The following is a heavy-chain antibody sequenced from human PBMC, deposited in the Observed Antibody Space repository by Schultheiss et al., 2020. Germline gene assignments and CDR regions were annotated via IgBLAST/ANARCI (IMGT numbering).Heavy chain of an antibody. Sequence: SETLSLTCTVSGVSISSDYYYWSWIRQPPGKGLEWIGYIYYSGSTNYNPSLKSRVSISVDTSKNQFSLKLRSVTAADTAVYYCARGLRYFDWLANWGQGTLVTVSS. CDR1: GVSISSDYYY. D-gene: IGHD3-9*01. CDR3: ARGLRYFDWLAN. J-gene: IGHJ4*02. CDR2: IYYSGST. V-gene: IGHV4-61*01.